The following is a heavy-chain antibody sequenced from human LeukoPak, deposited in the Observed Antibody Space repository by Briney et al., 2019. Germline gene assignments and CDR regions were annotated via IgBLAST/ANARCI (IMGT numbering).Heavy chain of an antibody. D-gene: IGHD3-16*01. V-gene: IGHV4-31*03. J-gene: IGHJ6*02. CDR3: AREISVGITSQLGLNMGV. Sequence: SETLSLTCTVSGGSISSADYYWSWIRLHPGKGLEWIGFIYYSGSTYYNPSLKSRLTISLDTSKNHFSLQLSSVTAADTAVYYCAREISVGITSQLGLNMGVWGQGTTVTVSS. CDR2: IYYSGST. CDR1: GGSISSADYY.